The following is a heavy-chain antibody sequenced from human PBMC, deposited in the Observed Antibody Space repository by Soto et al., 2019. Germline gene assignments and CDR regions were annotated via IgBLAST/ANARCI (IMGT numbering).Heavy chain of an antibody. CDR2: IYYSGRT. CDR1: GGSISSSSYY. V-gene: IGHV4-39*01. Sequence: QLQLQESGPGLVKPSETLSLTCTVSGGSISSSSYYWGWIRQPPGKGLEWIGSIYYSGRTYYNPSLKSRVTISVDTSKNQFSLKLSSVTAADTAVYYCARPRIAAAGNDLVVGWFDPWGQGTLVTVSS. J-gene: IGHJ5*02. D-gene: IGHD6-13*01. CDR3: ARPRIAAAGNDLVVGWFDP.